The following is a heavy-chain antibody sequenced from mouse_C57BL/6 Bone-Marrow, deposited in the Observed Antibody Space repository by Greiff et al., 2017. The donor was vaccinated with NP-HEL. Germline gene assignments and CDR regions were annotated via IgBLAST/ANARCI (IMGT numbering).Heavy chain of an antibody. Sequence: DVKLVESGGDLVKPGGSLKLSCAASGFTFSSYGMSWVRQTPDKRLEWVATISSGGSYTYYPDSVKGRFTISRDNAKNTLYLQMSSLKSEDTAMYYCARPFTVRYWYFDVWGTGTTVTVSS. J-gene: IGHJ1*03. CDR2: ISSGGSYT. V-gene: IGHV5-6*02. CDR1: GFTFSSYG. D-gene: IGHD1-1*01. CDR3: ARPFTVRYWYFDV.